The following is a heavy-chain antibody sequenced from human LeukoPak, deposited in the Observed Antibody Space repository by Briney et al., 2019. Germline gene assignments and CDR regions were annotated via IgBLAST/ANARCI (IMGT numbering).Heavy chain of an antibody. CDR1: GFTFSNYA. V-gene: IGHV3-7*01. Sequence: GGSLKLSCEASGFTFSNYAMSWVRQAPGKGLEWVANIKQDGSEKHYVDSVKGRFTISRDNAKNSLYLQMNSLRAEDTAVYYCASLLRYWGQGTLVTVSS. J-gene: IGHJ4*02. CDR3: ASLLRY. CDR2: IKQDGSEK.